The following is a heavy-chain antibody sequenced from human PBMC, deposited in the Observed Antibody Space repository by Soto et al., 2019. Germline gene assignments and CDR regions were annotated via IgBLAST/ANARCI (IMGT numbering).Heavy chain of an antibody. D-gene: IGHD6-19*01. Sequence: ASVKVSCKASGYTFTSYAMHWVRQAPGQRLEWMGWINAGNGNTKYSQKLQGRVTITRDTSASTAYMELSSLRSEDTAVYYCARGVAGPLHWYDPWGQGTLVTVSS. J-gene: IGHJ5*02. V-gene: IGHV1-3*01. CDR3: ARGVAGPLHWYDP. CDR2: INAGNGNT. CDR1: GYTFTSYA.